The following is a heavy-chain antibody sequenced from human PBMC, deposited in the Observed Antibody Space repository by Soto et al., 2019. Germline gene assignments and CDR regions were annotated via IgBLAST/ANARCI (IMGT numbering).Heavy chain of an antibody. J-gene: IGHJ4*02. CDR3: ARRFNDCTNHFDY. CDR2: LYTGGSA. CDR1: GFSVTDHY. D-gene: IGHD2-21*02. V-gene: IGHV3-53*01. Sequence: GGSLRLSCAASGFSVTDHYMTWVRQAPGKGLEWVSVLYTGGSAYYGDSVKGRFTISRDSSTNTLYLQMNSLKVGDTAFYFCARRFNDCTNHFDYWSEGTLVTVSS.